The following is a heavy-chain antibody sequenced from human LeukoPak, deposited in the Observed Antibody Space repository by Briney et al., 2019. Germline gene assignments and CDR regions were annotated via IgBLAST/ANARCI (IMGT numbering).Heavy chain of an antibody. D-gene: IGHD3-10*01. V-gene: IGHV3-66*01. J-gene: IGHJ4*02. Sequence: SGGSLRLSCAASGFTVSSNYMSWVRQAPGKGLEGVSVIYSGGSTYYADSVKGRFTISRDNSKNTLYLQMNSLRAEDTAVYYCAKTRFGYGSGEFDYWGQGTLVTVSS. CDR2: IYSGGST. CDR1: GFTVSSNY. CDR3: AKTRFGYGSGEFDY.